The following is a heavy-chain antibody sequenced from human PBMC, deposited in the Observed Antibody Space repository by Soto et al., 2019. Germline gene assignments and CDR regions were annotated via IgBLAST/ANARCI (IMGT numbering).Heavy chain of an antibody. V-gene: IGHV3-30-3*01. CDR1: GFTFSSYA. D-gene: IGHD1-7*01. J-gene: IGHJ6*02. CDR3: ARDQGGTTLYYHAMHV. Sequence: QVQLVESGGGVVQPGRSLRLSCAASGFTFSSYAMHWVRQAPGQGLEWVALISYDGSNKYYADSVKGRFTISRDNSKNSLYLQMNSPRPEDTAVYHCARDQGGTTLYYHAMHVWGHGTTVTVSS. CDR2: ISYDGSNK.